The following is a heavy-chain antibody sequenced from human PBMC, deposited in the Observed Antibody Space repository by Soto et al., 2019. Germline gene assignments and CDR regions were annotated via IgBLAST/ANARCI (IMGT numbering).Heavy chain of an antibody. CDR2: IYYSGST. J-gene: IGHJ4*02. D-gene: IGHD2-15*01. Sequence: SETLSLTCTVSGGSISSSSYYWGWIRQPPGKGLEWIGSIYYSGSTYYNPSLKSRVTISVDTSKNQFSLKLSSVTAADTAVYYCARRIDYFDYWGQGTLVTVSS. CDR3: ARRIDYFDY. V-gene: IGHV4-39*01. CDR1: GGSISSSSYY.